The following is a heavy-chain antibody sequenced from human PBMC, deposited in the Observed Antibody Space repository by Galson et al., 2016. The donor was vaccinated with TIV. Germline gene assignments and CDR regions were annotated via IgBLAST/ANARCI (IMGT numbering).Heavy chain of an antibody. Sequence: SVKVSCKASGGTFSTYAISWVRQAPGQGLGWMGGIIPNFDTTNYAEKFQGRVTITADESTSTAYMELSSPRSEDTAIYYCALTYCGGDCYPPGGMDGWGQGTTVTVSS. V-gene: IGHV1-69*13. CDR3: ALTYCGGDCYPPGGMDG. CDR2: IIPNFDTT. CDR1: GGTFSTYA. D-gene: IGHD2-21*02. J-gene: IGHJ6*02.